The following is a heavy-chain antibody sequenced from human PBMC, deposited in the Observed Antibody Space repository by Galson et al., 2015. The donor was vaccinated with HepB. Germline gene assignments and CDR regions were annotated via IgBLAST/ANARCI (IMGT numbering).Heavy chain of an antibody. V-gene: IGHV3-30-3*01. CDR1: GFTFSGYA. CDR2: ISYDGSNK. Sequence: SLRLSCAASGFTFSGYAMHWVRQAPGKGLEWVAVISYDGSNKYYADSVKGRFTISRDNSKNTLYLQMNSLRAEDTAVYYCARDGPHFDYWGQGTLVTVSS. D-gene: IGHD3/OR15-3a*01. J-gene: IGHJ4*02. CDR3: ARDGPHFDY.